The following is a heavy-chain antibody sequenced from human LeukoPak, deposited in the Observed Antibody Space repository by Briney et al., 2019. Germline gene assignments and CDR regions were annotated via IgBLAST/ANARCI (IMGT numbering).Heavy chain of an antibody. Sequence: SETLSLTCTVSGGSISSYYWSWIRQPAGKGLEWIGRLYTSESTTYNPSLRSRVTMSLDTSKNQLSLKLSSVTAADTAVYYCAREGGRVTTIFGYWFDPWGQGTLVTVSS. CDR3: AREGGRVTTIFGYWFDP. J-gene: IGHJ5*02. V-gene: IGHV4-4*07. CDR2: LYTSEST. D-gene: IGHD3-3*01. CDR1: GGSISSYY.